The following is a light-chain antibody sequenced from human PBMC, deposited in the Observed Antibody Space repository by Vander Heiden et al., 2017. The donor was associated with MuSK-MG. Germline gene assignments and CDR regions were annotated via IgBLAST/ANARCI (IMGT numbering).Light chain of an antibody. Sequence: DIQMTQSPFSLSASVGDRVTITCRASQSISSYLNWYRQKPGKAPKLLIYAASNLQGGVPSRFSGSGSGTDFTLTISSRQREEFATYYCQQSYSTPSFGPGTKVDFK. V-gene: IGKV1-39*01. CDR1: QSISSY. CDR3: QQSYSTPS. J-gene: IGKJ3*01. CDR2: AAS.